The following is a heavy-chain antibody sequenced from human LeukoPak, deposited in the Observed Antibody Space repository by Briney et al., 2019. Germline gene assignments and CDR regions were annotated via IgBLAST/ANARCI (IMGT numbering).Heavy chain of an antibody. V-gene: IGHV3-30*18. J-gene: IGHJ5*02. D-gene: IGHD3-10*01. CDR2: ISYEGGTQ. CDR3: AKEGTPQVSTWYDL. Sequence: AGGSLRLSCAASGVTLSPYDMHWVRQAPGKGLEWVAVISYEGGTQHYADSVKGRFIISRDNPRNTLYLQMNILRTEDTAVYYCAKEGTPQVSTWYDLWGQGTQVIVSS. CDR1: GVTLSPYD.